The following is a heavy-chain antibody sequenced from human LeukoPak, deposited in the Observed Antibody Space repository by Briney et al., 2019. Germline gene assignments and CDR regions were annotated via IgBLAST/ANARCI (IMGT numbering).Heavy chain of an antibody. D-gene: IGHD6-13*01. Sequence: SETLSLTCTVSGGSIFTYYWSWIRQPPGKGLEWIGYIYYSGNTNYNPSLKSRVTISVDTSKNQFSLKLRSVTAADTAVYYCARGYSSSWYWFDPWGQGTLVTVSS. CDR3: ARGYSSSWYWFDP. CDR1: GGSIFTYY. J-gene: IGHJ5*02. V-gene: IGHV4-59*01. CDR2: IYYSGNT.